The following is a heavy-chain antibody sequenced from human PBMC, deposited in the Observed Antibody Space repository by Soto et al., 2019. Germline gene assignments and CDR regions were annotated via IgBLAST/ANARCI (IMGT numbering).Heavy chain of an antibody. CDR3: ARGGTAGYDFWANPRGDWLTT. Sequence: QVQLLQSGAEVRRPGASVRVSCKASGYTFANYDVSWVRQAAGQGREWMGWMSPATGMTKTTYLPQFQDTATMTGDTSLATAYFDVHTLTSVDTAVYYCARGGTAGYDFWANPRGDWLTTWGQGTLVVVSS. CDR1: GYTFANYD. D-gene: IGHD3-3*01. V-gene: IGHV1-8*01. CDR2: MSPATGMTKT. J-gene: IGHJ5*02.